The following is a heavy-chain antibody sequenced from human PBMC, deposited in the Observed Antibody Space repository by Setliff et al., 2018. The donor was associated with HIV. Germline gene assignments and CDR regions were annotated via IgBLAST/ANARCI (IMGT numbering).Heavy chain of an antibody. CDR3: ARRPDYGRGKYFKH. CDR2: IYYSGST. D-gene: IGHD4-17*01. CDR1: GGSISSRNFY. Sequence: PSETLSLTCTVSGGSISSRNFYWSWIRQPPGKGLEWIGYIYYSGSTNYNPSLKSRVTISVDTSKNQFSLKLSSVTAADTAVYYCARRPDYGRGKYFKHWGQGTLVTVSS. V-gene: IGHV4-61*05. J-gene: IGHJ1*01.